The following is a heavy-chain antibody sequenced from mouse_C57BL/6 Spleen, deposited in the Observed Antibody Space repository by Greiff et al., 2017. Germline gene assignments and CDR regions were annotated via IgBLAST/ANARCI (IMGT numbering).Heavy chain of an antibody. V-gene: IGHV1-61*01. CDR2: IYPSDSET. CDR3: ARSGYGSSSFDY. CDR1: GYTFTSYW. Sequence: VQLQQPGAELVRPGSSVKLSCKASGYTFTSYWMDWVKQRPGQGLEWIGNIYPSDSETHYNQKFKDKATLTVDKSSSTAYMQLSSLTSEDSAVYYCARSGYGSSSFDYWGQGTTLTVSS. D-gene: IGHD1-1*01. J-gene: IGHJ2*01.